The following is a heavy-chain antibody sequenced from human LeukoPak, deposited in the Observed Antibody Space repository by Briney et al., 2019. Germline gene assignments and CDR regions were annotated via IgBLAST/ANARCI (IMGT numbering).Heavy chain of an antibody. V-gene: IGHV3-9*03. CDR2: ISWNSGSI. Sequence: GGSLGLSCAASGFTFDDYAMHWVRQAPGKGLEWVSGISWNSGSIGYADSVKGRFTISRDNAKNSLYLQMNSLRAEDMALYYCAKARFYDSSTFDIWGQGTMVTVSS. D-gene: IGHD3-22*01. J-gene: IGHJ3*02. CDR1: GFTFDDYA. CDR3: AKARFYDSSTFDI.